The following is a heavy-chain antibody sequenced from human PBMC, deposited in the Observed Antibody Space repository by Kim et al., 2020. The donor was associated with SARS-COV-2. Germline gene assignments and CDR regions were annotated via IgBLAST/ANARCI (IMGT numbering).Heavy chain of an antibody. CDR2: ISYSGTT. D-gene: IGHD2-15*01. CDR3: ARHYSLSTWSTEYAFDI. V-gene: IGHV4-39*01. J-gene: IGHJ3*02. CDR1: GGSISSSNY. Sequence: TLSLTCTVSGGSISSSNYWGWIRQPPGKGLEWIATISYSGTTYYKPSLGSRVTVSLDTSNNRFSLKLTSVIATDTAMYYCARHYSLSTWSTEYAFDIW.